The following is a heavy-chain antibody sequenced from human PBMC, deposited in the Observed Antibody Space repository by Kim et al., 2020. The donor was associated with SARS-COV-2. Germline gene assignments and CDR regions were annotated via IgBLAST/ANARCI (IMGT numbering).Heavy chain of an antibody. CDR1: GFTFSSYG. D-gene: IGHD2-21*01. J-gene: IGHJ4*01. CDR3: ARGLTNSYSYFDF. V-gene: IGHV3-21*04. CDR2: INWNGDDT. Sequence: GGSLRLSCAASGFTFSSYGMSWVRQAPGKGLEWVSSINWNGDDTNYADSVKGRFTISRDNAKNSLYLQMNSLRAEDTAVYYCARGLTNSYSYFDFWAQ.